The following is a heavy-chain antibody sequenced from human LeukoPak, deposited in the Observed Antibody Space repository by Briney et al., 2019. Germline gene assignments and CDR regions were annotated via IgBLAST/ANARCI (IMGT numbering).Heavy chain of an antibody. D-gene: IGHD6-13*01. Sequence: ASVKVSFTASGYTFTIYGISWVRQAPGQGLEWMGWISAYNGNTNYAQKLQGRVAMTTDTSTSTAYMELRSLRSDDTAVYYCARDFASSSQDYWGQGTLVTVSS. CDR1: GYTFTIYG. V-gene: IGHV1-18*01. CDR3: ARDFASSSQDY. J-gene: IGHJ4*02. CDR2: ISAYNGNT.